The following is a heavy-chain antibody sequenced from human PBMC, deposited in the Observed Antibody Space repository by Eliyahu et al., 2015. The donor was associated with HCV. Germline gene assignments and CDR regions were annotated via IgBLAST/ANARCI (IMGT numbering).Heavy chain of an antibody. CDR1: GFTFSSYA. Sequence: EVQLLESGGGLVQPGGSLRLSCAVSGFTFSSYAMTWVRQAPGKGLEWVSSISGSADYTYYADSVKGRFAISRDNSRNTLSLQMNSLRAEDTAVYYCAKDRDSAMDPNFDFWGQGTLVTVSS. J-gene: IGHJ4*02. CDR3: AKDRDSAMDPNFDF. V-gene: IGHV3-23*01. D-gene: IGHD5-18*01. CDR2: ISGSADYT.